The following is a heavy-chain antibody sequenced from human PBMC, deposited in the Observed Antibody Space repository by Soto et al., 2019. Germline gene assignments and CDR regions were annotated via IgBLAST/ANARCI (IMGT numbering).Heavy chain of an antibody. Sequence: EVQLVESGGGLVQPEGSLRLSCAASGFTVSSNYMSWVRQAPGKGLEWVSVIYSGGSTYYADSVKGRFTISRDNSKNTLYLQMNSLRAEDTAVYYCASQGYSSGWTSLDYWGQGTLVTVSS. J-gene: IGHJ4*02. V-gene: IGHV3-66*04. CDR3: ASQGYSSGWTSLDY. D-gene: IGHD6-19*01. CDR2: IYSGGST. CDR1: GFTVSSNY.